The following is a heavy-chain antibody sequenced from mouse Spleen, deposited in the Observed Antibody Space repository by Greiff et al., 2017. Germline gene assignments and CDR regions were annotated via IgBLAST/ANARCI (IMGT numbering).Heavy chain of an antibody. V-gene: IGHV1-7*01. CDR2: INPSTGHT. D-gene: IGHD1-1*01. Sequence: LVESGAELAKPGASVKMSCKASGYTFTSYWMHWVKQRPGQGLEWIGYINPSTGHTEYNQKFKDKATLTADKSSSTAYMQLSSLTSEDSAVYYCARQGIITTVVAYDYWGQGTTLTVSS. CDR3: ARQGIITTVVAYDY. CDR1: GYTFTSYW. J-gene: IGHJ2*01.